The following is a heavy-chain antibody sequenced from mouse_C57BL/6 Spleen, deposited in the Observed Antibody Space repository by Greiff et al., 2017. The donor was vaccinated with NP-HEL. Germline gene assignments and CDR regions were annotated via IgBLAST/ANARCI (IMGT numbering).Heavy chain of an antibody. V-gene: IGHV7-1*01. CDR2: SRNKANDYTT. D-gene: IGHD1-1*01. CDR3: ARDERNYLYAMDY. Sequence: EVQGVESGGGLVQSGRSLRLSCATSGFTFSDFYMEWVRQAPGKGLEWIAASRNKANDYTTEYSASVKGRFIVSRDTSQSILYLQMNALRAEDTAIYYCARDERNYLYAMDYWGQGTSVTVSS. J-gene: IGHJ4*01. CDR1: GFTFSDFY.